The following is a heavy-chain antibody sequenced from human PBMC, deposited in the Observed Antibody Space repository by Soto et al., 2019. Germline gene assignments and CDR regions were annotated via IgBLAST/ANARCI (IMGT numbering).Heavy chain of an antibody. Sequence: SETLSLTCTVSGGSISSYYWSWIRQPPGKGLEWIGYSYYSGSTNYNPSLKSRVTISVDTSKNEFSLKLSSVTAADTAGYYCARGKALVTRMDVWGQGTTVTVSS. CDR3: ARGKALVTRMDV. CDR2: SYYSGST. D-gene: IGHD4-4*01. V-gene: IGHV4-59*01. J-gene: IGHJ6*02. CDR1: GGSISSYY.